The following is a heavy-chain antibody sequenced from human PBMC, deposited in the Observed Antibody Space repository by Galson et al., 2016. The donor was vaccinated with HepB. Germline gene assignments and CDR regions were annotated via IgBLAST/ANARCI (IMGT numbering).Heavy chain of an antibody. J-gene: IGHJ4*02. V-gene: IGHV3-9*01. CDR1: GFTFDDYA. D-gene: IGHD3-3*01. Sequence: SLRLSCAASGFTFDDYAMHWVRQAPGKGLEWVSGISWNSGSIGSADSVEGRFTISRDNSKNILYLQLNTLRAEDTATYYCAVLAGDFWSAYYSYSEYWGQGALVTVSS. CDR2: ISWNSGSI. CDR3: AVLAGDFWSAYYSYSEY.